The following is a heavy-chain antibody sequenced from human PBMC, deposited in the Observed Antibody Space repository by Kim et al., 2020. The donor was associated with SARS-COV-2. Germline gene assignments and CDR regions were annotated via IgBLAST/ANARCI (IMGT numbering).Heavy chain of an antibody. CDR3: ARGQKAAAGTSYYHIDV. V-gene: IGHV4-4*07. D-gene: IGHD6-13*01. CDR2: TYTSGST. J-gene: IGHJ6*03. CDR1: GGSMSSYY. Sequence: SETLSLTCTVSGGSMSSYYWGWIRQPAGKGLEWIGRTYTSGSTNYNPSLKSRVTLSVDTSKNQFSLKLSSVTAADTAVYYCARGQKAAAGTSYYHIDVWGKGTTVTVSS.